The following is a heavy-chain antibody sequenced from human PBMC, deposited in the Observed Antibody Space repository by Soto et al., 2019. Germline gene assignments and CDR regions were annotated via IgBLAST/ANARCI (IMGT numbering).Heavy chain of an antibody. V-gene: IGHV1-2*02. CDR2: IGPESGAT. CDR1: GYTFTGHY. D-gene: IGHD3-22*01. Sequence: GASVKVSCKASGYTFTGHYIHWVRQAPEQGPEWMGEIGPESGATRYAQRFQGRVTMTRDMSITTVYMELNNLSPDDTAVYYCAAMVITPLYYYYSVDVWGQGTTVTVSS. J-gene: IGHJ6*02. CDR3: AAMVITPLYYYYSVDV.